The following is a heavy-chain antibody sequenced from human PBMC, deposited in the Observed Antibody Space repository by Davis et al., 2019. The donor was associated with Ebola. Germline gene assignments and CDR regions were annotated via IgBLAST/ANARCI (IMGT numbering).Heavy chain of an antibody. CDR3: ARADWGGSYGDY. Sequence: PGGSLRLSCVVSGFTFATYSMNWVRQAPGKGLEWVSKISGSGSAIYYADSVKGRFTISRDNAENSLFLQLNSLRDEDTAVYYCARADWGGSYGDYWGQGTLVTVSS. CDR1: GFTFATYS. CDR2: ISGSGSAI. D-gene: IGHD1-26*01. J-gene: IGHJ4*02. V-gene: IGHV3-48*02.